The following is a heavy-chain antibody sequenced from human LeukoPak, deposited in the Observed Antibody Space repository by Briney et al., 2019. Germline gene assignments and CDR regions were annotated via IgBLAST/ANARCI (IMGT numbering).Heavy chain of an antibody. D-gene: IGHD3-10*01. CDR2: ISGTSSFM. CDR3: ARDLHYYGSGP. Sequence: GGSLRLSCAASGFTFSTYSMNWVRQAPGKGLDWVSGISGTSSFMYYGDSVKGRFTVSRDNAKNSLYLQMESLRVEDTAVYYCARDLHYYGSGPWGQGTLVTVSS. CDR1: GFTFSTYS. V-gene: IGHV3-21*01. J-gene: IGHJ5*02.